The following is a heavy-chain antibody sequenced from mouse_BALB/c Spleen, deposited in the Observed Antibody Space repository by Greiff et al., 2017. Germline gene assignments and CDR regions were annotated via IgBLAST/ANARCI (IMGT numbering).Heavy chain of an antibody. V-gene: IGHV1-9*01. CDR1: GYTFSSYW. Sequence: QVQLQQSGAELMKPGASVKISCKATGYTFSSYWIEWVKQRPGHGLEWIGEILPGSGSTNYNEKFKGKATFTADTSSNTAYMQLSSLTSEDSAVYYCARRRNGNYDAMDYWGQGTSVTVSS. CDR3: ARRRNGNYDAMDY. D-gene: IGHD2-1*01. CDR2: ILPGSGST. J-gene: IGHJ4*01.